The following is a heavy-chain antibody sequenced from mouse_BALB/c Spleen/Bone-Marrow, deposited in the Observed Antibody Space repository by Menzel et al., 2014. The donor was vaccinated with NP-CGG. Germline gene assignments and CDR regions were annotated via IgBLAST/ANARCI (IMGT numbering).Heavy chain of an antibody. Sequence: VQGVESGPELVKPGALVKISCKASGYTFTSYDINWVKQRPGQGLEWIGWIYPGDGSTKYNEKFKGKATFTADTSSNTAYMQLSSLTSEDSAVYYCARYRSYAMDYWGQGTSVTVSS. J-gene: IGHJ4*01. CDR3: ARYRSYAMDY. V-gene: IGHV1-85*01. CDR2: IYPGDGST. CDR1: GYTFTSYD. D-gene: IGHD2-14*01.